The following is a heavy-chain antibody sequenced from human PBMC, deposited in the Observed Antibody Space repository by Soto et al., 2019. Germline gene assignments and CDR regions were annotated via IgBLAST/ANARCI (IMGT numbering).Heavy chain of an antibody. CDR3: ARGRGLYNSGRSQLDS. J-gene: IGHJ4*02. Sequence: GASVKVSCKASGDSFSKYTVNWVRQAPRQGLEWMGGIIPRFGTTNYAPTLQDRVTITADESMNTVYMELSSLRSEDTALYYCARGRGLYNSGRSQLDSWGQGMLVTVSS. V-gene: IGHV1-69*13. D-gene: IGHD1-1*01. CDR1: GDSFSKYT. CDR2: IIPRFGTT.